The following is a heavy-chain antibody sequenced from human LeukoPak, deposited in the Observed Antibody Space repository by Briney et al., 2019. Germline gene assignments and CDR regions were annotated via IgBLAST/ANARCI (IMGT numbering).Heavy chain of an antibody. CDR1: GGSISSYY. D-gene: IGHD7-27*01. CDR2: IYYNGST. CDR3: ARGWGYFDY. J-gene: IGHJ4*02. V-gene: IGHV4-59*01. Sequence: SETLSLTCTVSGGSISSYYWSWIRQPPGKGLEWIGYIYYNGSTNYNPSLKSRVTISVDTSKNQFSLKLSSVTAADTAVYYCARGWGYFDYWGQGTLVTVSS.